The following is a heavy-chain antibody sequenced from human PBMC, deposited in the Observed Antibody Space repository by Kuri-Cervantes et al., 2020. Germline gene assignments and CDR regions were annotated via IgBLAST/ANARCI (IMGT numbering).Heavy chain of an antibody. D-gene: IGHD6-13*01. Sequence: GGSLRLSCAASGFTFSSYAMHWVRQAPGKGLEWVAVISYDGSNKYYADSVKGRFTISRDNSKNTLYLQMNSLRAEDTAVYYCARDPEQLVVGDYYYYGMDVWGQGTTVTVSS. CDR1: GFTFSSYA. J-gene: IGHJ6*02. CDR3: ARDPEQLVVGDYYYYGMDV. V-gene: IGHV3-30*07. CDR2: ISYDGSNK.